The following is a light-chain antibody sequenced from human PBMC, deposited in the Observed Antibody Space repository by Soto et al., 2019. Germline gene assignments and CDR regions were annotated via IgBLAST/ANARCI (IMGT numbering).Light chain of an antibody. V-gene: IGKV1-12*01. CDR3: QQANSFPVT. J-gene: IGKJ5*01. CDR2: TTS. Sequence: DIQMTQSPSFMSASVGDRVTVTCRASQGINRWLAWYQQKPGKAPKLLIYTTSTLASGVPSRFSGSGSGTDFTLTFSSRQREDFANYFCQQANSFPVTFGQGTRLETK. CDR1: QGINRW.